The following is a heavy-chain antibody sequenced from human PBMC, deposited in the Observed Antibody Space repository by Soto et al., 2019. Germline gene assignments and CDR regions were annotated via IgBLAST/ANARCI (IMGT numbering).Heavy chain of an antibody. CDR2: IYYNGNT. D-gene: IGHD6-19*01. Sequence: SETLSLTCTVSGGYMSGFYWSWIRLPPGKGLEWIGYIYYNGNTNYSPSLNGRVTMSVDTSRSQFSLKLTSVTAADTAVYFCARGGWSMDSWGQGALVTVSS. V-gene: IGHV4-59*01. CDR1: GGYMSGFY. CDR3: ARGGWSMDS. J-gene: IGHJ4*02.